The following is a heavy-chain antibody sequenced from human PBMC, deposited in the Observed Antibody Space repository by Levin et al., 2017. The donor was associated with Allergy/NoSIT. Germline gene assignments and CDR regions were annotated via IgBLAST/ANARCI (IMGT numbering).Heavy chain of an antibody. Sequence: GGSLRLFCAASGLTFSSYSMNWVRQAPGKGLEWVSSISSSSSYIYYADSVKGRFTISRDNAKNSLYLQMNSLRAEDTAVYYCARAGLRDSSGYYGYWGQGTLVTVSS. CDR1: GLTFSSYS. V-gene: IGHV3-21*01. D-gene: IGHD3-22*01. CDR3: ARAGLRDSSGYYGY. J-gene: IGHJ4*02. CDR2: ISSSSSYI.